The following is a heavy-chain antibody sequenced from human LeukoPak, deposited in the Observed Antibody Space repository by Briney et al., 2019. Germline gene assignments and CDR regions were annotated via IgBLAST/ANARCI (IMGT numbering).Heavy chain of an antibody. J-gene: IGHJ4*02. CDR2: ISHSGST. V-gene: IGHV4-34*01. Sequence: SETLSLTCAVYGGSFSGYYWSWIRQPPEKGLEWIGEISHSGSTNYNPSLKSRVTISVDTSKNQFSLKLSSVTAADTAVYYCARRLASSFDYWGQGTLVTVSS. CDR3: ARRLASSFDY. CDR1: GGSFSGYY.